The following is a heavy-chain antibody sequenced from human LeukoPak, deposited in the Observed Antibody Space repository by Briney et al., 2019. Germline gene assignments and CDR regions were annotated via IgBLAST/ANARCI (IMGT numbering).Heavy chain of an antibody. D-gene: IGHD5-12*01. Sequence: SETLSLTCTVSGGSISSYYWSWIRQPPGKGLEWIGYISYSGSTNFNPSLKSRVTISVDTSKNQFFLKLSSVTAADTAVYYCARPSYSGYDRTPGYFDLWGRGTLVTVSS. CDR3: ARPSYSGYDRTPGYFDL. CDR1: GGSISSYY. J-gene: IGHJ2*01. V-gene: IGHV4-59*08. CDR2: ISYSGST.